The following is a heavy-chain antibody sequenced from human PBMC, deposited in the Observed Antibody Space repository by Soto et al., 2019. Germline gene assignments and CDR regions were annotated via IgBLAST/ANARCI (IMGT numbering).Heavy chain of an antibody. CDR3: ARFVVVARVANA. D-gene: IGHD2-15*01. Sequence: SETLSLTCSASGGSISYNSYYWGWIRQPPGKGLEWVGGIFYTGTTYYSPSLKDRVTISVDTSKNSFSLNLASVTAADTAVYFCARFVVVARVANARGQGTLVTVSS. J-gene: IGHJ4*02. V-gene: IGHV4-39*02. CDR1: GGSISYNSYY. CDR2: IFYTGTT.